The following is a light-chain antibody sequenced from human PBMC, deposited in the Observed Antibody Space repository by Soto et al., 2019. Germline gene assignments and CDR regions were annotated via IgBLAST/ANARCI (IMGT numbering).Light chain of an antibody. CDR1: NIGSQD. Sequence: SYVLTQPPSVSVAPGQTARITCGGNNIGSQDVFWYQQKAGQAPVLVVYEDSARPSGTPERFSGSNSETTATLTISRVEAGDEADYYCQVWDRTSDHWVFGGWTKLTVL. V-gene: IGLV3-21*02. CDR2: EDS. J-gene: IGLJ3*02. CDR3: QVWDRTSDHWV.